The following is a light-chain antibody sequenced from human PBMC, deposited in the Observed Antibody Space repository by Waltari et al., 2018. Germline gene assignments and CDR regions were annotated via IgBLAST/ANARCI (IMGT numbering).Light chain of an antibody. Sequence: EIVLTQSPATLSLSPGERATLSCRASQSVGNYLAWYQQKPGQAPRLLIYDTSTRATCVPARFSGSGSGTDFTLTISSLEPEDFAVYYCQQRGNWPPFTFGPGTKVDV. J-gene: IGKJ3*01. V-gene: IGKV3-11*01. CDR2: DTS. CDR3: QQRGNWPPFT. CDR1: QSVGNY.